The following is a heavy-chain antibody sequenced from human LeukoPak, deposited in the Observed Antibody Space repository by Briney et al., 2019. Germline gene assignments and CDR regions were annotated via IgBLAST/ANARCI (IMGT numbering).Heavy chain of an antibody. Sequence: TSETLSLTCIVSGGSISSISSNNYHWGWIRQPPGKGLEWIGSIYYSGSTYYNPSLKSRVTISVDTSKNQFSLKLSSVTAADTALYYCAREMGVVTAHGIDVWGQGTTVTVSS. CDR3: AREMGVVTAHGIDV. CDR1: GGSISSISSNNYH. J-gene: IGHJ6*02. CDR2: IYYSGST. V-gene: IGHV4-39*02. D-gene: IGHD4-23*01.